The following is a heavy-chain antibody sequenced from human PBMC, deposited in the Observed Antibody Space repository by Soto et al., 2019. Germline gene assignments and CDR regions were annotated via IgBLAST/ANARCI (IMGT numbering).Heavy chain of an antibody. CDR3: AIYDSSGSRGFQH. V-gene: IGHV4-31*03. J-gene: IGHJ1*01. CDR2: IYYSGST. CDR1: GGSISSGAYY. D-gene: IGHD3-22*01. Sequence: QVQLQESGPGLVKPSQTLSLTCTVSGGSISSGAYYSSWIRQHPGKGLEWIGYIYYSGSTYYNPSIKSRVTISVDTSKNQFSLKLSSVTAADTAVYYCAIYDSSGSRGFQHWGQGTLVTVSS.